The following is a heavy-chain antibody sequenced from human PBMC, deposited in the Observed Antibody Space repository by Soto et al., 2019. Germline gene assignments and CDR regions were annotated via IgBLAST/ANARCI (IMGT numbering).Heavy chain of an antibody. J-gene: IGHJ3*02. CDR1: GFTFISYG. V-gene: IGHV3-33*01. D-gene: IGHD4-17*01. CDR2: IWNDGSNK. CDR3: ARDMGTVTTIAAFDI. Sequence: LRLSCAASGFTFISYGMHWVRQAPGKGLEWVAVIWNDGSNKNYADPVKGRFTISRDNSKNTLYLQMNSLRAEDTAVYYCARDMGTVTTIAAFDILGQWTMVTV.